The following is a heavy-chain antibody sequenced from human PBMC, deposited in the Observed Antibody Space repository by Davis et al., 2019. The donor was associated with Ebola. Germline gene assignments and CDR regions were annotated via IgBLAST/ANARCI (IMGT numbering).Heavy chain of an antibody. CDR2: INHSGST. CDR3: ARGRKQQLAPPFDY. Sequence: PSETLSLTCAVYGGSFSGYYWSWIRQPPGKGLEWIGEINHSGSTNYNPSLKSRVTILVDTSKNQFSLKLSSVTAADTAVYYCARGRKQQLAPPFDYWGQGTLVTVSS. D-gene: IGHD6-13*01. CDR1: GGSFSGYY. J-gene: IGHJ4*02. V-gene: IGHV4-34*01.